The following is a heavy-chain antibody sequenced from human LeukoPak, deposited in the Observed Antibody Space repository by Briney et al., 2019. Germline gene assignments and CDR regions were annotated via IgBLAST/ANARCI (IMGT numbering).Heavy chain of an antibody. V-gene: IGHV4-31*03. J-gene: IGHJ2*01. CDR2: IYYSGSI. CDR3: ARDYHGGNTYWYFDL. CDR1: GGSNSSGGYY. D-gene: IGHD4-23*01. Sequence: TSETLSLTCTVSGGSNSSGGYYWSWIRQHPGKGLEWIGYIYYSGSIYYNPSLKSRVTTSVDTSKNQFSLKLSSVTAADTAVYYCARDYHGGNTYWYFDLWGRGTLVTVSS.